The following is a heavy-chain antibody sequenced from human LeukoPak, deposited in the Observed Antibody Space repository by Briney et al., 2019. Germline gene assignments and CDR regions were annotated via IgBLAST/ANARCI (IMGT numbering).Heavy chain of an antibody. Sequence: VASVRVSCKASGYTFTSYYMHWVRQAPGQGLEWMGIINPSGGSTSYAQKFQGRVTMTRDMSTSTVYMELSSLRSEDTAVYYCARTRVVAATGLDYWGQGTLVTVSS. CDR1: GYTFTSYY. CDR2: INPSGGST. J-gene: IGHJ4*02. V-gene: IGHV1-46*01. D-gene: IGHD2-15*01. CDR3: ARTRVVAATGLDY.